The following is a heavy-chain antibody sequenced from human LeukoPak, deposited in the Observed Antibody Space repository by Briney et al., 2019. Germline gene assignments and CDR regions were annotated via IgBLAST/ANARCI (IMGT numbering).Heavy chain of an antibody. V-gene: IGHV3-11*06. CDR2: ISGTASDT. CDR1: GFTFSDFY. CDR3: AIANYDILTGSGDAFDN. Sequence: PGGSLRLSCAASGFTFSDFYMSWIRQPPGKGLEWVSHISGTASDTSYADSVKGRLTISRDNAKNSLYLQMNSLRAEDTAVYYCAIANYDILTGSGDAFDNWGQGTMVTVSS. J-gene: IGHJ3*02. D-gene: IGHD3-9*01.